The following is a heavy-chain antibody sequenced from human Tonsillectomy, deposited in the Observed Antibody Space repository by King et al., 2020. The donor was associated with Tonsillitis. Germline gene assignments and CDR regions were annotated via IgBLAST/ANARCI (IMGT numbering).Heavy chain of an antibody. Sequence: QLQESGPGLVKPSETLSLTCNVSGGSISSYFWSWIRQPPGKGLEWIGYIYFSGSTNYNPSLKSRVTISVDTSKNQFSLKLRSVTAADTAVYYCARDGGPWIYGSGASCYPGHFYGMYVWGQGTTVTVSS. J-gene: IGHJ6*02. CDR1: GGSISSYF. D-gene: IGHD2-15*01. V-gene: IGHV4-59*01. CDR2: IYFSGST. CDR3: ARDGGPWIYGSGASCYPGHFYGMYV.